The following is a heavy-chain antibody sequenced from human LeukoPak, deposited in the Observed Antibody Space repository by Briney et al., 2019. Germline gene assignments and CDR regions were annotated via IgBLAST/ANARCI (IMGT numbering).Heavy chain of an antibody. CDR1: GGSISSSSYY. CDR3: ARGIFSGSISSLFDY. V-gene: IGHV4-39*07. D-gene: IGHD3-3*01. CDR2: IYYSGST. J-gene: IGHJ4*02. Sequence: SETLSLTCTVSGGSISSSSYYWGWIRQPPGKGLEWIGSIYYSGSTYYNPSLKSRVTISVDTSKNQFSLKLSSVTAADTAVYYCARGIFSGSISSLFDYWGQGTLVTVSS.